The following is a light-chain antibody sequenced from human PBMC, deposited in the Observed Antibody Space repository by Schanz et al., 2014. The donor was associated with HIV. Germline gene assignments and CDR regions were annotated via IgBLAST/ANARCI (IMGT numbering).Light chain of an antibody. CDR3: QQYGNSPRT. CDR2: GAS. Sequence: EIVMTQSPATLSVSPGERATLSCRASQSVSSNLAWYQQKPGQAPRLLIYGASTRATGIPARFSGSGSGTEFTLTISRLEPEDFAVYYCQQYGNSPRTFGQGTKVEI. J-gene: IGKJ1*01. CDR1: QSVSSN. V-gene: IGKV3-15*01.